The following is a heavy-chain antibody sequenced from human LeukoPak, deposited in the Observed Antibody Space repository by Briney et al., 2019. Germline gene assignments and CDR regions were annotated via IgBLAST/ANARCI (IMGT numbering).Heavy chain of an antibody. V-gene: IGHV6-1*01. CDR2: TYYRSKWYN. Sequence: SQTLSLTCAISGDSVSSNSAGWNLIRQSPSRGLEWVGRTYYRSKWYNDYAVSVKSRITINPDTSKNQFSLQLNSVTPEDTAVYYCARDRATKDDAFDIWGQGTMVTVSS. CDR1: GDSVSSNSAG. D-gene: IGHD3-10*01. CDR3: ARDRATKDDAFDI. J-gene: IGHJ3*02.